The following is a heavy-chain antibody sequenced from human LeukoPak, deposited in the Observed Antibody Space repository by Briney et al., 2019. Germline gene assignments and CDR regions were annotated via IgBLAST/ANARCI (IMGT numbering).Heavy chain of an antibody. D-gene: IGHD2-2*02. CDR3: ARTEQLLYEVRRSFWFDP. V-gene: IGHV4-31*03. CDR1: GGSISSGGYY. CDR2: IYYSGST. Sequence: SETLSLTCTVSGGSISSGGYYWSWIRQHPGKGLEWIGYIYYSGSTYYNPSLKSRVTISVDTSKNQFSLKLSSVTAADTAVYYCARTEQLLYEVRRSFWFDPWGQGTLVTVSS. J-gene: IGHJ5*02.